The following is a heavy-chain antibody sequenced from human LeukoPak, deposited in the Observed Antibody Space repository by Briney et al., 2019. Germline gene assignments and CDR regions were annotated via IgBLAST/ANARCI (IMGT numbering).Heavy chain of an antibody. CDR2: VYNGGST. CDR1: GGSISSSSYH. J-gene: IGHJ4*02. CDR3: ARRLSTRSYYLDD. D-gene: IGHD1-26*01. V-gene: IGHV4-39*01. Sequence: SETLSLTCTVSGGSISSSSYHWGWIRQPPGKGLEWSGSVYNGGSTYYNPSLKSRVTMSVDTSKNQFSLKLNSATAADTAVYYCARRLSTRSYYLDDWGQGTLVTVSS.